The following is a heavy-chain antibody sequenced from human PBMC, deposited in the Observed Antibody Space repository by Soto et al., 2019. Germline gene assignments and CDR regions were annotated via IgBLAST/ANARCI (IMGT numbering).Heavy chain of an antibody. D-gene: IGHD3-9*01. Sequence: TLSLTCTVSGGSISSGGYYWSWIRQHPGKGLEWIGYIYYSGSTYYNPSLKSRVTISVDTSKNQFSLKLSSVTAADTAVYYCARGPLYDILTGYYDGHFDYWGQGTLVTVSS. V-gene: IGHV4-31*03. J-gene: IGHJ4*02. CDR1: GGSISSGGYY. CDR3: ARGPLYDILTGYYDGHFDY. CDR2: IYYSGST.